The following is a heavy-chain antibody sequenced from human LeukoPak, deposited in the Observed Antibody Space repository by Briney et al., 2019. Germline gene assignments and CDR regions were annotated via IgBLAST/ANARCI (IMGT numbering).Heavy chain of an antibody. CDR3: ARGGVQPVDY. CDR1: GFTFNIFW. V-gene: IGHV3-74*03. Sequence: GGALRLSCAASGFTFNIFWVHWVRQAPGKGLGWVSDMNEYATTRKNADPVKGRFTISRDNAKNTLYLQMNNLRAEDTAMHLCARGGVQPVDYWGQGTLVIVSS. CDR2: MNEYATTR. D-gene: IGHD3-10*01. J-gene: IGHJ4*02.